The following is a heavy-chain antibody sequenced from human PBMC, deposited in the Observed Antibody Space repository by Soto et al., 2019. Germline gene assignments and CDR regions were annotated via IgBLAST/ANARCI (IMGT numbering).Heavy chain of an antibody. J-gene: IGHJ4*02. CDR2: LTRSGDVT. CDR1: GFIFSTFP. D-gene: IGHD3-9*01. Sequence: EVQVLESGGALVQPGGSLRLSCAASGFIFSTFPMSWVRQVPGRGLEWVSALTRSGDVTYYAKSVKGGFTISRDNSENILYLQMDSLRDEDTAIYYCARHYDVPTGALAYFDFWGQGSLVTVSS. CDR3: ARHYDVPTGALAYFDF. V-gene: IGHV3-23*01.